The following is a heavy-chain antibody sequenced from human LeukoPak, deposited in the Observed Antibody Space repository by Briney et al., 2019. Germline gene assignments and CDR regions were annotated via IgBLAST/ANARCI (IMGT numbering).Heavy chain of an antibody. CDR2: IYPGDSDT. CDR3: ATSGIAAAGIKNYFDY. V-gene: IGHV5-51*01. D-gene: IGHD6-13*01. CDR1: GYSFTSYW. J-gene: IGHJ4*02. Sequence: LGESLKISCKGSGYSFTSYWIGWVRQMPGKGLEWMGIIYPGDSDTRHSPSFQGQVTISADKSISTAYLQWSSLKASDTAMYYCATSGIAAAGIKNYFDYWGQGTLVTVSS.